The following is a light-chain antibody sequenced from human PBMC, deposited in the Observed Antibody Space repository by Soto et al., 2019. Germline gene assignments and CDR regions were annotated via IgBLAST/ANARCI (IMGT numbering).Light chain of an antibody. J-gene: IGLJ3*02. CDR3: CSYAGTYTLV. V-gene: IGLV2-11*01. Sequence: QSVLTQPRSVSGSPGQSVTISCTGTRSDVGGYAYVAWYQQYPGKAPKLLIHDVSKRPSGVPDRFSGSKSGNTASLTISGLQIDDAADYFCCSYAGTYTLVFGGGTKLTVL. CDR1: RSDVGGYAY. CDR2: DVS.